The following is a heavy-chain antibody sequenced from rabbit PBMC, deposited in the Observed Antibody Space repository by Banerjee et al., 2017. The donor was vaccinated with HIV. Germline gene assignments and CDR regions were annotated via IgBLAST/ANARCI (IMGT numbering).Heavy chain of an antibody. D-gene: IGHD8-1*01. Sequence: QSLEESGGDLVKPGASLTLTCTASGFSFSSSYWICWVRQAPGKGLEWIACIYPDYGSTDYASWAKGRFTISKTSSTTVTLQMTSLTAADTATYFCARYVGNNYYNLWGPGTLVTVS. J-gene: IGHJ4*01. CDR1: GFSFSSSYW. CDR3: ARYVGNNYYNL. CDR2: IYPDYGST. V-gene: IGHV1S40*01.